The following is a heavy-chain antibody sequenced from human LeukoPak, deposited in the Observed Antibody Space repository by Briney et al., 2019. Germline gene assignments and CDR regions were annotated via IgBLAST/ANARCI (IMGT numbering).Heavy chain of an antibody. D-gene: IGHD2-15*01. CDR2: INGGGGST. V-gene: IGHV3-23*01. CDR1: GFTLSSYA. J-gene: IGHJ4*02. Sequence: GGSLRLSCAASGFTLSSYAMNWVRQAPGKGLEWVSAINGGGGSTYYADSVKGRFTFSRDNSKNTLYLQMNSLRAEDTAVYYCAKGRLVVTAFDYWGQGTLVTVSS. CDR3: AKGRLVVTAFDY.